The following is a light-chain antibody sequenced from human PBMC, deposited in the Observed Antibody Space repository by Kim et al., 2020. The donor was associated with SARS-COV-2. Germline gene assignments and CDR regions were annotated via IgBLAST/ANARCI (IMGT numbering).Light chain of an antibody. CDR3: QQYGSSPPYT. CDR1: QSVSSSY. V-gene: IGKV3-20*01. J-gene: IGKJ2*01. CDR2: GAS. Sequence: SPGERATLSCRARQSVSSSYLAGYQQKPGQAPRLLIYGASSRATGIPDRFSGSGSGTDFTLTISRLEPEDFAVYYCQQYGSSPPYTFGQGTKLEI.